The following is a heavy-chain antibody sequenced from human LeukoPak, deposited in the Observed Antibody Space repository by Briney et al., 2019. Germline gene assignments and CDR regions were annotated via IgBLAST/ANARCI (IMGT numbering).Heavy chain of an antibody. Sequence: PSETLSLTCAVYGGSFSGYFWSWIRQPPGKGLEWIGDINQSGSTNYNPSLKSRVTISVDTSKNQFSLKLTSVTAADTAVYYCARVDYSNYGWVYYGMDVWGQGTTVTVSS. J-gene: IGHJ6*02. CDR3: ARVDYSNYGWVYYGMDV. V-gene: IGHV4-34*01. CDR1: GGSFSGYF. D-gene: IGHD4-11*01. CDR2: INQSGST.